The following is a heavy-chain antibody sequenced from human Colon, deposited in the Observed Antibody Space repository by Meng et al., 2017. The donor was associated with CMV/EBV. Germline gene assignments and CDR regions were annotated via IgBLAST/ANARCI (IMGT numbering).Heavy chain of an antibody. CDR3: ARYEDYCSDTACFLGPYFDN. D-gene: IGHD2-2*01. CDR1: GFTFSRYA. CDR2: IFSDGSST. J-gene: IGHJ4*02. V-gene: IGHV3-23*03. Sequence: SCAASGFTFSRYAMSWVRQAPGKGLEWVSAIFSDGSSTHYADSVKGRFTISRDNSKNTLYLQMNSLRAADTAVYYCARYEDYCSDTACFLGPYFDNWGQGTLVTVSS.